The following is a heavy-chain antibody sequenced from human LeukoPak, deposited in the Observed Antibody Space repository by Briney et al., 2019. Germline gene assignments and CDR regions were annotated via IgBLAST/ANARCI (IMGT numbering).Heavy chain of an antibody. CDR2: ISALTGDT. D-gene: IGHD1-1*01. V-gene: IGHV1-18*01. CDR3: AREATGRAFDP. J-gene: IGHJ5*02. Sequence: ASVKVSCKASGYNFNDFGVTWVRRAPGQGLEWMGWISALTGDTNYAQKFQGRVTMTTDTSTDTAYMEMRSLRSDDTAVYYCAREATGRAFDPWGQGTLVTVSS. CDR1: GYNFNDFG.